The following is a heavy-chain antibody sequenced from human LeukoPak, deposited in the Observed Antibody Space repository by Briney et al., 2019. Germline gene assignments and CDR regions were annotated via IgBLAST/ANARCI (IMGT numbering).Heavy chain of an antibody. CDR3: ARSGDDAFDI. CDR1: GYTFTSYG. Sequence: ASVKVSCKASGYTFTSYGISWVRQATGQGLEWMGWMNPNSGNTGYAQKFQGRVTITRNTSISTAYMELSSLRSEDTAVYYCARSGDDAFDIWGQGTMVTVSS. CDR2: MNPNSGNT. D-gene: IGHD7-27*01. V-gene: IGHV1-8*03. J-gene: IGHJ3*02.